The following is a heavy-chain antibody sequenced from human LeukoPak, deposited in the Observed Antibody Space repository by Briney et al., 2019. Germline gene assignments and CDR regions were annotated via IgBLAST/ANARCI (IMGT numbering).Heavy chain of an antibody. V-gene: IGHV3-30-3*01. CDR3: ARDIGRMGATSFDY. CDR2: ISYDGSNK. CDR1: GFTFSSYA. Sequence: PGGSLRLSCAASGFTFSSYAMHWVRQAPGKGLEWVAVISYDGSNKYYADSVKGRFTISRDNSKNTLYLQMNSLRAEDTAVYYCARDIGRMGATSFDYWGQGTLVTVSS. D-gene: IGHD1-26*01. J-gene: IGHJ4*02.